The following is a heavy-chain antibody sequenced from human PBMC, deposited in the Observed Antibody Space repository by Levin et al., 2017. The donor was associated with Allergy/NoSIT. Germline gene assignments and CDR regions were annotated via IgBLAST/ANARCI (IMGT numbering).Heavy chain of an antibody. Sequence: SQTLSLTCAVSGYSISDYYYWGWIRQPPGKGLEWIGSIYHNGSTYYNPSLRSRVTISRDTSKNQFSLKLSSGTAADTAMYYCAREFYDPYAILWGHGTMITVSS. J-gene: IGHJ3*01. CDR1: GYSISDYYY. CDR3: AREFYDPYAIL. D-gene: IGHD2-2*01. V-gene: IGHV4-38-2*02. CDR2: IYHNGST.